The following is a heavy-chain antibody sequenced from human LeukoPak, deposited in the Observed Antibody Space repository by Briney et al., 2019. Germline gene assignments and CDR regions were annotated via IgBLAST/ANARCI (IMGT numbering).Heavy chain of an antibody. D-gene: IGHD3-16*02. CDR3: ARSYDYVWGSYRYIGYFDY. CDR1: GGTFSSYA. Sequence: ASVKVSCKASGGTFSSYAISWVRQAPGQGLEWMGGIIPIFGTANYAQKFQGRVTITADESTSTAYMELSSLRSEDTAAYYCARSYDYVWGSYRYIGYFDYWGQGTLVTVSS. J-gene: IGHJ4*02. CDR2: IIPIFGTA. V-gene: IGHV1-69*01.